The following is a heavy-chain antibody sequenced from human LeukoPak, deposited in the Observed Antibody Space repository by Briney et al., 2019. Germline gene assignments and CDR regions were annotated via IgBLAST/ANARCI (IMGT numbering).Heavy chain of an antibody. D-gene: IGHD3-16*01. Sequence: SETLSLTCIVSGDSISSYYWSWIRQPPGKGLEWIGYIYYSGSTNYNPSLKSRVTISVDASKKHFSLKLSSVTAADTAVYYCARDRSLGIIDYWGQGTLVTVSS. CDR1: GDSISSYY. CDR3: ARDRSLGIIDY. CDR2: IYYSGST. V-gene: IGHV4-59*01. J-gene: IGHJ4*02.